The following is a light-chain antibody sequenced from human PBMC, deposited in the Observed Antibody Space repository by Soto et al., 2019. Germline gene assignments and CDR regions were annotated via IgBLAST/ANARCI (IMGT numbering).Light chain of an antibody. J-gene: IGKJ1*01. CDR1: QSISSW. CDR3: QQYNSNLGT. V-gene: IGKV1-5*03. Sequence: DLQMTQSPSTLSASVGDRVTITCRASQSISSWLAWYQQKPGKAPKLLIYKASSLESGVPSRFSGSGSGTEFTLTISSLQPDDFATYYCQQYNSNLGTFGQGTKVEIK. CDR2: KAS.